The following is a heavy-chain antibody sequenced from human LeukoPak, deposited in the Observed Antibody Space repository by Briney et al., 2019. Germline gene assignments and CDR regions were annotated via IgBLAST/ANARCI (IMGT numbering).Heavy chain of an antibody. CDR3: ARLKIRGSGRYYYYYMDV. J-gene: IGHJ6*03. CDR1: GGSISSSSYY. V-gene: IGHV4-39*07. D-gene: IGHD3-10*01. CDR2: IYYSGST. Sequence: SETLSLTCTVSGGSISSSSYYWGWVRQPPGKGLEWIGSIYYSGSTYYNPSLKSRVTISVDTSKNQFSLKLSSVTAADTAVYYCARLKIRGSGRYYYYYMDVWGKGTTVTISS.